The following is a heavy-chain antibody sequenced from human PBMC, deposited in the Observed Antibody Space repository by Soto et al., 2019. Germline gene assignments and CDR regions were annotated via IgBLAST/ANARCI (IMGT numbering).Heavy chain of an antibody. Sequence: QVQLQQWGAGLLQPSETLSLTCDVYGGSFSGNYWSWIRQPPGKGLEWIGEINHSGSGNYNPSLKRRVTISVDTAKNQFSLKLSSVTAADTAVYYCAKGYCSGNSCYNWFDPWGQGTLVTVSS. D-gene: IGHD2-15*01. CDR1: GGSFSGNY. J-gene: IGHJ5*02. CDR2: INHSGSG. V-gene: IGHV4-34*01. CDR3: AKGYCSGNSCYNWFDP.